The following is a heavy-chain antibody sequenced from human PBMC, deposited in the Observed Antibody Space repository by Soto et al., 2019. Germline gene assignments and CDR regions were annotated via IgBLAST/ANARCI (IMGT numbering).Heavy chain of an antibody. CDR2: IKSKTDGGTT. Sequence: EVQLVESGGGLVKPGGSLRLSCAASGFTFSNAWMSWVRQAPGKGLEWVGRIKSKTDGGTTDYAAPVKGRFTISRDDSKKPPYLEKNRLKTEDTAVYYCSTGGMAAACPEWFYSSGLLAHNFDYWGQGTLVTVSS. J-gene: IGHJ4*02. D-gene: IGHD6-13*01. V-gene: IGHV3-15*01. CDR3: STGGMAAACPEWFYSSGLLAHNFDY. CDR1: GFTFSNAW.